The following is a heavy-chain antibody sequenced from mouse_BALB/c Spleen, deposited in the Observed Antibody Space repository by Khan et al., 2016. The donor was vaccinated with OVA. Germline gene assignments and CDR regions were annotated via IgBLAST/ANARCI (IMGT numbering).Heavy chain of an antibody. CDR3: ARIKKIVATYFDY. J-gene: IGHJ2*01. D-gene: IGHD1-1*01. CDR2: TNPTNGRT. Sequence: VQLQESGAELVKAGASVKISCKASGYTFTSYWMHWVQQRLGQGLEWFAETNPTNGRTYYTEKFKSKVTLSVEKSSSTAYMLLSGPTCEDSAVYYWARIKKIVATYFDYWGQGTTLTVSS. V-gene: IGHV1S81*02. CDR1: GYTFTSYW.